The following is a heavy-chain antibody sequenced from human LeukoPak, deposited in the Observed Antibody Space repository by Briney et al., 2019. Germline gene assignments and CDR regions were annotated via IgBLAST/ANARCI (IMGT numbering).Heavy chain of an antibody. CDR2: MNPNSGNT. Sequence: ASVKVSCKASGYTFNKYSISWVRQAPGQGLEWMGWMNPNSGNTGYAQKFQGRVTMTRNTSISTAHMELSSLRSEDTAVYYCARDRYYDSSGYRYWGQGTLVTVSS. CDR3: ARDRYYDSSGYRY. CDR1: GYTFNKYS. J-gene: IGHJ4*02. D-gene: IGHD3-22*01. V-gene: IGHV1-8*01.